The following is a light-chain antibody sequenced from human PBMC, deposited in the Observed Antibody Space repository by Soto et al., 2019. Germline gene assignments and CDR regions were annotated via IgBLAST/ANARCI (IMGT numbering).Light chain of an antibody. CDR3: QSYDTSLSGYV. V-gene: IGLV1-40*01. CDR2: GNS. Sequence: QAVVTQPPSVSGAPGQRVTISCTGSSSNIGAGYDVHWYQQLPGTAPKLLIYGNSNRPSGIPDRFSGSKSGTSASLAITGLQAEDGSDNYCQSYDTSLSGYVFGTAPKVTVL. CDR1: SSNIGAGYD. J-gene: IGLJ1*01.